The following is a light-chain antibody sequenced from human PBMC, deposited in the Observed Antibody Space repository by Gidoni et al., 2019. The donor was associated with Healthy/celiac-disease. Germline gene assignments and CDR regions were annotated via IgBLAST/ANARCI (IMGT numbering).Light chain of an antibody. V-gene: IGLV2-14*01. CDR2: EVS. CDR1: SSDVGVYNY. Sequence: QSALTQPASVSVSPGQSITISCTGTSSDVGVYNYVSWYQQHPGKAPKLMIYEVSNRPSGVSNRFSGSKSGNTASLTISGLQAEDEADYYCSSYTSSSTYVFGTGTKVTVL. CDR3: SSYTSSSTYV. J-gene: IGLJ1*01.